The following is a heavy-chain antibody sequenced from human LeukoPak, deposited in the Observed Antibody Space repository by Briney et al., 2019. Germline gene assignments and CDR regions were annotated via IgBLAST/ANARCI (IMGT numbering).Heavy chain of an antibody. V-gene: IGHV3-66*01. CDR2: IYGGGSS. CDR1: GFSISGTY. CDR3: ARDFVNYLENTGYFPFDL. Sequence: GGSLRLSCEAAGFSISGTYMSWVRQTPGRGLEWVSVIYGGGSSYSAVSVRGRFIISRDDSKNTVSLQMNNLRLEDTGLYFCARDFVNYLENTGYFPFDLWGQGTRVTVSS. J-gene: IGHJ4*02. D-gene: IGHD3-9*01.